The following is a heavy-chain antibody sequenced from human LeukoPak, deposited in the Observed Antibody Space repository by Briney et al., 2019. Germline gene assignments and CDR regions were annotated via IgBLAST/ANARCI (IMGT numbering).Heavy chain of an antibody. V-gene: IGHV4-38-2*01. Sequence: SETLSLTCAVSGYSLGKNYYWGWIRQSPGKGLEWIGRIYGRASASYNPSLMNRVTMSVDTSKNHFSLQLTSVTAADTAVYYCARYDSRGSASTKFDYWGPGIQVTVSS. D-gene: IGHD3-3*01. CDR3: ARYDSRGSASTKFDY. J-gene: IGHJ4*02. CDR2: IYGRASA. CDR1: GYSLGKNYY.